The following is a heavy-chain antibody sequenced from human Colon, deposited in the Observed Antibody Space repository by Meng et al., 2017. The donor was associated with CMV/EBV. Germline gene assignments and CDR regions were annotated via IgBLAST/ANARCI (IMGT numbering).Heavy chain of an antibody. CDR1: GFTFSTYD. V-gene: IGHV3-13*01. CDR2: IGAVGDT. CDR3: AKVDQLLYKEPHYYGMDV. Sequence: GESLKISCTASGFTFSTYDFHWVRQPTGKGLEWVSSIGAVGDTYSIGSVKGRLIIPREDAKNSVYLQMNGLRAEDTAVYYCAKVDQLLYKEPHYYGMDVWGQGTTVTVSS. D-gene: IGHD2-2*02. J-gene: IGHJ6*02.